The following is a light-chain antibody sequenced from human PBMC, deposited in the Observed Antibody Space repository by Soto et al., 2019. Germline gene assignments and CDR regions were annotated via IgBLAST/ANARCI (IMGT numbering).Light chain of an antibody. Sequence: IQMTQSPSSLSASVGDRVIITCRASQSISIFLNWYQQKPGKAPQLLIHGASTLQSGAPSGFSGGGSGTNFTLTISHLQPEDFATYYCQQCYTTPRTFGQGTKV. CDR3: QQCYTTPRT. J-gene: IGKJ1*01. CDR2: GAS. V-gene: IGKV1-39*01. CDR1: QSISIF.